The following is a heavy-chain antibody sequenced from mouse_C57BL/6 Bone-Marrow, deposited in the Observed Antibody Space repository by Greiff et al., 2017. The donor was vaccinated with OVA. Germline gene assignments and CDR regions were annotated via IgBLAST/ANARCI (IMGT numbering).Heavy chain of an antibody. CDR2: INPSTGGT. J-gene: IGHJ1*03. V-gene: IGHV1-42*01. CDR3: ERAADYGSSHWYFDV. Sequence: EVQLQQSGPELVKPGASVKISCKASGYSFTGYYMNWVKQSPEKSLEWIGEINPSTGGTTYNQKFKAKATLTVDKSSSTAYMQLKSMTSEDAAVDFCERAADYGSSHWYFDVWGTGTTVTVSS. D-gene: IGHD1-1*01. CDR1: GYSFTGYY.